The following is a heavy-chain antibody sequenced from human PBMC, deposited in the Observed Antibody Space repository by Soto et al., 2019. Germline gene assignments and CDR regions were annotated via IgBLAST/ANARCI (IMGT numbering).Heavy chain of an antibody. CDR3: ARVSSGTGGRPRAYYYYYGMDV. V-gene: IGHV3-33*01. CDR2: IWYDGSNK. CDR1: GFTFSSYG. Sequence: GGSLRLSCAASGFTFSSYGMHWVRQAPGKGLEWVAVIWYDGSNKYYADSVKGRFTISRDNSKNTLYLQMNSLRAEDTAVYYCARVSSGTGGRPRAYYYYYGMDVWGQGTTVTVSS. D-gene: IGHD3-10*01. J-gene: IGHJ6*02.